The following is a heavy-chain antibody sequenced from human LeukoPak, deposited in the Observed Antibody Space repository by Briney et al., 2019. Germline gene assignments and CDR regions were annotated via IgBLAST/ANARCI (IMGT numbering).Heavy chain of an antibody. Sequence: SVKVSCKASGGTFSSYAINWVRQAPGQGLEWMGGIIPIFGTANYAQKFQGRVTITADESTSTAYMELSSLRSEDTAVYYCASGVVPAAISYYYYYMDVWGKGTTVTVSS. J-gene: IGHJ6*03. CDR3: ASGVVPAAISYYYYYMDV. V-gene: IGHV1-69*13. D-gene: IGHD2-2*01. CDR1: GGTFSSYA. CDR2: IIPIFGTA.